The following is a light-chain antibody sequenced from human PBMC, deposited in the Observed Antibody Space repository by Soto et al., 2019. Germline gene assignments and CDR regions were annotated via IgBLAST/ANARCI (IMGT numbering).Light chain of an antibody. CDR2: GPS. V-gene: IGKV3D-15*01. CDR1: QSVDNN. J-gene: IGKJ5*01. Sequence: ETVLTQSPATLSVSPGERATLSFRASQSVDNNLAWYQQKPGQAPRLLMYGPSTRATGIPARFSGSGSETEFSLTISGLQSEDFAIYFCQQYKSWPITFGQGTRLEIK. CDR3: QQYKSWPIT.